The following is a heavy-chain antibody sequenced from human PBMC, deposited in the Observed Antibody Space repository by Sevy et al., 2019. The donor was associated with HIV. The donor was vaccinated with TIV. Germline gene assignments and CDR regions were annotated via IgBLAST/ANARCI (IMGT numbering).Heavy chain of an antibody. CDR3: ARDVWGSYRYTSDSFDY. D-gene: IGHD3-16*02. J-gene: IGHJ4*02. CDR1: GYTSTSYG. V-gene: IGHV1-18*01. Sequence: ASVKVSCKASGYTSTSYGISWVRQAPGQGLEWMGWISAYNGNTNYAQKLQGRVTMTTDTSTSTAYMELRSLRSDDTAVYYCARDVWGSYRYTSDSFDYWGQGTLVTVSS. CDR2: ISAYNGNT.